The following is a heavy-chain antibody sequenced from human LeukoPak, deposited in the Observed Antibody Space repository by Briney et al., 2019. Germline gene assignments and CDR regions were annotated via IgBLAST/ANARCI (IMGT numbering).Heavy chain of an antibody. CDR3: ARDRFVVGATTPGDY. J-gene: IGHJ4*02. Sequence: ASVKVSCKASGGTFSSYAISWVRQAPGQGLEWMGIINPSGGSTSYAQKFQGRVTMTRDTSTSTVYMELSSLRSEDTAVYYCARDRFVVGATTPGDYWGQGTLVTVSS. CDR2: INPSGGST. V-gene: IGHV1-46*01. CDR1: GGTFSSYA. D-gene: IGHD1-26*01.